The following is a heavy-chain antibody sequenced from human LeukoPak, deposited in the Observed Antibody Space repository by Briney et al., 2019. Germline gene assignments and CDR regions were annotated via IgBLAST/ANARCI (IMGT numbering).Heavy chain of an antibody. D-gene: IGHD6-19*01. CDR3: AREGVSGLDY. CDR2: IYSGGST. CDR1: GFTISSND. J-gene: IGHJ4*02. Sequence: QSGGSLRLSCAASGFTISSNDMSWVRQAPGKGLEWVSVIYSGGSTYYADSVKGRFTISRDNSKNTLYLQMNSLRAEDTAVYYCAREGVSGLDYWGQGTLVTVSS. V-gene: IGHV3-66*02.